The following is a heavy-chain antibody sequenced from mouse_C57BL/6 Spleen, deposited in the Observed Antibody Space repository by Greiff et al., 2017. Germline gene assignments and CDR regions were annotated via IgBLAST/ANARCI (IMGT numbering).Heavy chain of an antibody. CDR3: ARSGYDYDGYYAMDY. Sequence: QVQLQQSGAELARPGASVKLSCKASGYTFTSYGISWVKQRTGQGLEWIGEIYPRSGNTYYNEKFKGKATLTADKSSSTAYMELRSLTSEDSAVYFCARSGYDYDGYYAMDYWGQGTSVTVSS. CDR1: GYTFTSYG. J-gene: IGHJ4*01. V-gene: IGHV1-81*01. D-gene: IGHD2-4*01. CDR2: IYPRSGNT.